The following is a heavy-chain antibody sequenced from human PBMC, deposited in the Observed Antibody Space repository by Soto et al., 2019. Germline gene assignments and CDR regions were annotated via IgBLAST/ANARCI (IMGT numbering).Heavy chain of an antibody. V-gene: IGHV4-34*01. CDR1: GGSFSGYY. Sequence: QVQLQQWGAGLLKPSETLSLTCAVYGGSFSGYYWSWIRQPPGKGLEWIGEINHSGSTNYNPSLKSRVTISVDTSKIRFSLKLSSVTAADTAVYYCARGWTKLRFFTGPHYYYGMDVWGQGTTVTVSS. J-gene: IGHJ6*02. D-gene: IGHD3-3*01. CDR2: INHSGST. CDR3: ARGWTKLRFFTGPHYYYGMDV.